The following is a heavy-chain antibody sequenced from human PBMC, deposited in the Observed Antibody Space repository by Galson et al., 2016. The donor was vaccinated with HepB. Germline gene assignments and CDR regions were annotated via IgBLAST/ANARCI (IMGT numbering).Heavy chain of an antibody. CDR3: ARAQQLFYSSSDC. CDR2: ISTYNGNT. Sequence: SVKVSCKASGYTFIDYGINWVRQAPGQGLEWVGWISTYNGNTNYAQTLQGRVTMTTDTSTRTAYMELRNLRSDDTAVYYCARAQQLFYSSSDCWGQGTLVTVSS. D-gene: IGHD3-3*01. CDR1: GYTFIDYG. V-gene: IGHV1-18*01. J-gene: IGHJ4*02.